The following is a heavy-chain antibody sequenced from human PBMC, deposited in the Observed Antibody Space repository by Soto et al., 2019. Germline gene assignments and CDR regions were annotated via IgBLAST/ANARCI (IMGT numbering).Heavy chain of an antibody. Sequence: ESGGGLVQPGGSLRLSCAASGFTFSSYSMNWVRQAPGKGLEWVSYISSSSSTIYYADSVKGRFTISRDNAKNSLYLQMNSLRAEDTAVYYCARDTTTVTPYDAFDIWGQGTMVTVSS. V-gene: IGHV3-48*01. D-gene: IGHD4-17*01. J-gene: IGHJ3*02. CDR3: ARDTTTVTPYDAFDI. CDR2: ISSSSSTI. CDR1: GFTFSSYS.